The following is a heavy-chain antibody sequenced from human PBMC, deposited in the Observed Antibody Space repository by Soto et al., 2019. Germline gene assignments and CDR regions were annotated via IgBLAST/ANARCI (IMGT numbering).Heavy chain of an antibody. J-gene: IGHJ6*03. D-gene: IGHD3-9*01. V-gene: IGHV3-33*01. Sequence: GGSLRLSCAASGFTFSSYGMHWVRQAPGKGLEWVAVIWYDGSNKYYADSVKGRFTISRDNSKNTLYLQMNSLRAEDTAVYYCARDEQLRYFDLYYYYMDVWGKGTTVTVSS. CDR1: GFTFSSYG. CDR2: IWYDGSNK. CDR3: ARDEQLRYFDLYYYYMDV.